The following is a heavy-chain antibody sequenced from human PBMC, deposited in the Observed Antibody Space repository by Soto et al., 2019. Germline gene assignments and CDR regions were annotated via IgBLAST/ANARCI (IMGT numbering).Heavy chain of an antibody. Sequence: LRLSCAASGFTFGNFWMDWVRQAPGKGLEWLANISPDASEKHYVDSVQGRFTISRDNAKNSLYLQMRSLTAEDSALYYCSRSLDSWGQGTRVTVSS. V-gene: IGHV3-7*01. J-gene: IGHJ4*02. CDR2: ISPDASEK. CDR3: SRSLDS. CDR1: GFTFGNFW.